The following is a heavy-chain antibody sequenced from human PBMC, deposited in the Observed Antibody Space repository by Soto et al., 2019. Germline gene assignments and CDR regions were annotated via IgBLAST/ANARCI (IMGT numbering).Heavy chain of an antibody. V-gene: IGHV4-34*01. CDR3: ARGYAVNWHTPHY. J-gene: IGHJ4*02. CDR2: INHIGIT. Sequence: QVQLQQWGAGLLKPSETLSLTCAVYDGSFSGFYWSWIRQPPGKGPEWIGEINHIGITNYNPSLKSRVTISVDTSKNQFSLKLNSMTAADTAVYYCARGYAVNWHTPHYWGQGTLVTVSS. D-gene: IGHD4-4*01. CDR1: DGSFSGFY.